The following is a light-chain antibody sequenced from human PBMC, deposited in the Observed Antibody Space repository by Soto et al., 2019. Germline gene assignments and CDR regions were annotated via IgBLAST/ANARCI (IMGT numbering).Light chain of an antibody. CDR1: NIGSKS. Sequence: SYELTQPPSVSVAPGQTARISCGGNNIGSKSVHWYQQKPGQAPVLVVYSDSDRPSGIPERFSGSNSGNTATLTISRFGAGDEADYYCQVWDSTSDHRGVFGGGTKLTVL. V-gene: IGLV3-21*02. CDR2: SDS. CDR3: QVWDSTSDHRGV. J-gene: IGLJ3*02.